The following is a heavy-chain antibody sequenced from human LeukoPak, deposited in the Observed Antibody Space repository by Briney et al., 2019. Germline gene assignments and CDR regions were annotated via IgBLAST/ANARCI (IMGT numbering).Heavy chain of an antibody. CDR2: ISSDGSRV. CDR1: GFTFSDYW. J-gene: IGHJ4*02. V-gene: IGHV3-74*01. CDR3: ARHVVAVGFDY. D-gene: IGHD3-22*01. Sequence: GGSLTLSCAASGFTFSDYWMHWVRQAPGKGLVWVSRISSDGSRVTYADSVKGRFTISRDNAKNTLYLQMNSLRAEDTALYYCARHVVAVGFDYWGQGTLVTVSS.